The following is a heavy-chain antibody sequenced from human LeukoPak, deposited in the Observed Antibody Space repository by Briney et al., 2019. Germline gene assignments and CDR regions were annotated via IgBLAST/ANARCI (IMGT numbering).Heavy chain of an antibody. CDR1: GYTFTSYG. D-gene: IGHD3-3*01. CDR2: ISAYNGNT. CDR3: ARGVGGLLEHNYFDY. Sequence: GASVKVSCKASGYTFTSYGISWVRQAPGQGLEWMGWISAYNGNTNYAQKLQGRVTMTTDTSTSTAYMELRSLRSDDTAVYYCARGVGGLLEHNYFDYWGQGTLVTVSS. J-gene: IGHJ4*02. V-gene: IGHV1-18*01.